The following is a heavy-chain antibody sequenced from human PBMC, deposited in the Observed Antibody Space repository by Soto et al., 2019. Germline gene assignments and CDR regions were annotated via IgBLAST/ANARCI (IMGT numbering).Heavy chain of an antibody. D-gene: IGHD5-12*01. CDR2: ISGSGGST. J-gene: IGHJ5*02. V-gene: IGHV3-23*01. CDR3: AKDPEILNGDGYNGLFSNWFDP. Sequence: EVQLLESGGGLVQPGGSLRLSCAASGFTFSSYAMSWVRQAPGKGLEWVSAISGSGGSTYYADSVKGRFTISRDNSKNTLYLQMNSLRAEDTAVYYCAKDPEILNGDGYNGLFSNWFDPWGQGTLVTVSS. CDR1: GFTFSSYA.